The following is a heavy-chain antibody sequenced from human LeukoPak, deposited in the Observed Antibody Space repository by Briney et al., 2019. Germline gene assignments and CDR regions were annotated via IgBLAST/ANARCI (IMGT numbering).Heavy chain of an antibody. CDR3: ARAEELERLPGPWQYYFDY. CDR1: GLTFSSYW. V-gene: IGHV3-74*01. CDR2: INSDGSST. Sequence: GGSLRLSCAASGLTFSSYWMHGVRQAPGKGLVWVSRINSDGSSTSYADSVKGRFTISRDNAKNTLYLQMNSLRAEDTAVYYCARAEELERLPGPWQYYFDYWGQGTLVTVSS. J-gene: IGHJ4*02. D-gene: IGHD1-1*01.